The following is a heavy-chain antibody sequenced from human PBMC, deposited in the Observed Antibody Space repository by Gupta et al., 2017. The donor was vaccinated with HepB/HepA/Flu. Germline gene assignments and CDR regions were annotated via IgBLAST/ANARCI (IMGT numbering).Heavy chain of an antibody. V-gene: IGHV4-4*07. Sequence: QVQLQESGPGLVKPSVSLSLTCRVSGNFIHHEYRSWIRQAAGKGLECIGRVHSSETAVYNPSLKSRVTMSLDTAKNQFSLTLRSVTAADTAVYYCARWEKYRRVFDPWGQGTLVTVAS. D-gene: IGHD1-26*01. J-gene: IGHJ5*02. CDR2: VHSSETA. CDR3: ARWEKYRRVFDP. CDR1: GNFIHHEY.